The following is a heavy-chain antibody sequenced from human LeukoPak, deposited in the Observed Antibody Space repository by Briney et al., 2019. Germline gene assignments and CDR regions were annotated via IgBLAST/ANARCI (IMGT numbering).Heavy chain of an antibody. CDR1: GGSISSSSYY. CDR2: IYYSGST. D-gene: IGHD2-15*01. V-gene: IGHV4-39*07. J-gene: IGHJ3*02. CDR3: ARYGSQDIVVVVHDAFDI. Sequence: PSETLSLTCTVSGGSISSSSYYWGWIRQPPGKGLEWIGSIYYSGSTYYNPSLKSRVTISVDTSKNQFSLKLSSVTAADTAVYYCARYGSQDIVVVVHDAFDIWGQGTMVTVSS.